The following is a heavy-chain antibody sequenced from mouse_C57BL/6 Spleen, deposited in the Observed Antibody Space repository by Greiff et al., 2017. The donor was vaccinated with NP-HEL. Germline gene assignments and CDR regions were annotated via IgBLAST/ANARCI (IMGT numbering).Heavy chain of an antibody. CDR1: GYSFTDYN. Sequence: EVKLMESGPELVKPGASVKISCKASGYSFTDYNMNWVKQSNGKSLEWIGVINPNYGTTSYNQKFKGKATLTVDQSSSTAYMQLNSLTSEDSAVYYCARRHLYYGSLHWYFDVWGTGTTVTVSS. CDR3: ARRHLYYGSLHWYFDV. V-gene: IGHV1-39*01. CDR2: INPNYGTT. D-gene: IGHD1-1*01. J-gene: IGHJ1*03.